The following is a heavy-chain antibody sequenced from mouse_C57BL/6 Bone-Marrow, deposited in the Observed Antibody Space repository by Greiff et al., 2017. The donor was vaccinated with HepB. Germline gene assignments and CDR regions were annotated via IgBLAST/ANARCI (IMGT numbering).Heavy chain of an antibody. J-gene: IGHJ1*03. D-gene: IGHD1-1*01. V-gene: IGHV1-69*01. CDR1: GYTFTSYW. Sequence: VQLQQPGAELVMPGASVKLSCKASGYTFTSYWMHWVKQRPGQGLEWIGEIDPSDSYTDYNQKFKGKSTLTVDKSSSTAYMQLSSLTSEDSAVYYCARSTTGSSYWYFDVWGTGTTVTVSS. CDR3: ARSTTGSSYWYFDV. CDR2: IDPSDSYT.